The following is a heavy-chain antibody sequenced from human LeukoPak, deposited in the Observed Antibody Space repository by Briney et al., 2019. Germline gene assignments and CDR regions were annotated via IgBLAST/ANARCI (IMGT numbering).Heavy chain of an antibody. CDR1: GFTFSSYG. CDR2: ISGSGGST. Sequence: GGSLRLSCAASGFTFSSYGMSWVRQAPGKGLEWVSAISGSGGSTYYADSVKGRFTISRDNSKNTLYLQMNSLRAEDTAVYYCAKSHSWTDAVVITETFDYWGQGTLVTVSS. J-gene: IGHJ4*02. CDR3: AKSHSWTDAVVITETFDY. V-gene: IGHV3-23*01. D-gene: IGHD3-22*01.